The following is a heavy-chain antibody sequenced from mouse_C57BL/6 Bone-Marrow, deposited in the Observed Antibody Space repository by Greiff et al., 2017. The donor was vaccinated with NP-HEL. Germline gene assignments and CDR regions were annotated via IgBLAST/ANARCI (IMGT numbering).Heavy chain of an antibody. J-gene: IGHJ4*01. V-gene: IGHV1-76*01. CDR2: IYPGSGNT. D-gene: IGHD1-1*01. Sequence: QVQLKESGAELVRPGASVKLSCKASGYTFTDYYINWVKQRPGQGLEWIARIYPGSGNTYYNEKFKGKATLTAEKSSSTAYMQLSSLTSEDSAVYFCARMGIYYYGSSYCFYAMDYWGQGTSVTVSS. CDR3: ARMGIYYYGSSYCFYAMDY. CDR1: GYTFTDYY.